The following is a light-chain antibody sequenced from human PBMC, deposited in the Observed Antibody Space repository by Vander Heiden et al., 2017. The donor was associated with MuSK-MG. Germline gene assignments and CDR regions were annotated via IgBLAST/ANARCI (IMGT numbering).Light chain of an antibody. CDR2: KAS. CDR3: QQYDTDSALT. V-gene: IGKV1-5*03. J-gene: IGKJ4*01. CDR1: QSISGW. Sequence: DIQMTQSPSTLSASVGDRVTITCRASQSISGWLAWYQQKPGKAPKLLIYKASRLESGVPSRFSGSESGTEFTLTISSLQPDDFATYYCQQYDTDSALTFGGGTKVEIK.